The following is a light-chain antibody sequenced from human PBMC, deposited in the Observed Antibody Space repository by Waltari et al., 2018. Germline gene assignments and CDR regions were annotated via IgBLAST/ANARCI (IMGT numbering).Light chain of an antibody. J-gene: IGLJ1*01. CDR1: SSDVGAYNY. CDR2: EVS. V-gene: IGLV2-14*01. Sequence: QSALTQPASVSGSPGQSITISCTGTSSDVGAYNYVSWYQQHPGKAPKLMIYEVSKRASGVSNRFVGSKSGNTASLTISGLQAEDDADYYCSSYTSSTTLVVFGTGTKVSVL. CDR3: SSYTSSTTLVV.